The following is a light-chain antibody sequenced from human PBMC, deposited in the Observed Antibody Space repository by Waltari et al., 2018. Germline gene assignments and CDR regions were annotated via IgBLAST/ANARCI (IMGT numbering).Light chain of an antibody. Sequence: QSALTQPASVSGSPGQSITLSCTGTSSAVGGYNYVSWYQQHPGKAPKLMIYDVSNRPSGVSKRFSGSKSGNTASLTISGLQAEDEADYYCSSYISSSTLELFGGGTSLTVL. V-gene: IGLV2-14*03. CDR3: SSYISSSTLEL. J-gene: IGLJ2*01. CDR2: DVS. CDR1: SSAVGGYNY.